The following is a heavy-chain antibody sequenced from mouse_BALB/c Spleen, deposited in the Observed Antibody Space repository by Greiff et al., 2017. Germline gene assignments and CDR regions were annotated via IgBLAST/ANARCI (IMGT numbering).Heavy chain of an antibody. V-gene: IGHV3-1*02. D-gene: IGHD2-4*01. CDR2: IHYSGST. J-gene: IGHJ3*01. CDR1: GYSITSGYS. Sequence: EVKLLESGPDLVKPSQSLSLTCTVTGYSITSGYSWHWIRQFPGNKLEWMGYIHYSGSTNYNPSLKSRISITRDTSKNQFFLQLNSVTTEDPATYYCANYSDYDVGFAYWGQGTLVTVSA. CDR3: ANYSDYDVGFAY.